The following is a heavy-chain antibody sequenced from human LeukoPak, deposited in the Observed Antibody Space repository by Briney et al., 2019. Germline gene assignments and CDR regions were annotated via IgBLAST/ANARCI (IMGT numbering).Heavy chain of an antibody. CDR2: ISTFNGYT. CDR1: GYIFTSNS. CDR3: ARGEFYYDL. Sequence: ASVKVSCKPSGYIFTSNSITWVRQACGQQLEWMGWISTFNGYTKYAQNLQGRITMTRDTSTRTVYLEMRNLRSDDTAVYFCARGEFYYDLWGQGTLVTVSS. V-gene: IGHV1-18*04. J-gene: IGHJ4*02. D-gene: IGHD3-16*01.